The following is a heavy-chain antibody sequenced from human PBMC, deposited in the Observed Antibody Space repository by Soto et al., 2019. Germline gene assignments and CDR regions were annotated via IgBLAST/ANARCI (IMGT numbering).Heavy chain of an antibody. CDR3: ASEKPDHYDFCGYTHITDI. Sequence: ASVKVSCKASGYNFTRHGIQWVRQAPGQRLEWLGWINAGNGNAKYSQNSQGRVTFSRDASASTAYIEVSSLRSEDTAVCYCASEKPDHYDFCGYTHITDI. J-gene: IGHJ3*02. CDR1: GYNFTRHG. V-gene: IGHV1-3*01. D-gene: IGHD3-3*01. CDR2: INAGNGNA.